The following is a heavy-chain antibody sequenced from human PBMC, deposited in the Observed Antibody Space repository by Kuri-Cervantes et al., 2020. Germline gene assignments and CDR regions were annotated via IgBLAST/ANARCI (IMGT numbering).Heavy chain of an antibody. CDR3: ARNSRYIGASYYYYYMDV. Sequence: GESLKISCAASEFTFSSYEMNWVRQAPGKGLEWVSYISSSGSSIYYADSVKGRFTISRDNAKKLLYLQMNSLRAEDTAVYYCARNSRYIGASYYYYYMDVWGKGTTVTVSS. CDR1: EFTFSSYE. CDR2: ISSSGSSI. V-gene: IGHV3-48*03. D-gene: IGHD6-13*01. J-gene: IGHJ6*03.